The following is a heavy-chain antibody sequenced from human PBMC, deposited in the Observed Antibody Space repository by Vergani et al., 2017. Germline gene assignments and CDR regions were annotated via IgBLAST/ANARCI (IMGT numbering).Heavy chain of an antibody. V-gene: IGHV3-23*01. J-gene: IGHJ4*02. Sequence: EVQLLESGGGLVQPGGSLRLSCAASGFTFSSYAMSWARQAPGKGLEWVSAISGSGGSTYYADSVKGRFTISRDNSKNTLYLQMNRLGAEDTAVYYCAKESGPGIAVAGTLYWGQGTLVTVSS. CDR2: ISGSGGST. CDR3: AKESGPGIAVAGTLY. CDR1: GFTFSSYA. D-gene: IGHD6-19*01.